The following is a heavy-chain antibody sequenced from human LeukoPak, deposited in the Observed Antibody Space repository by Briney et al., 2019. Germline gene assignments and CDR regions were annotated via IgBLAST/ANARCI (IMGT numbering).Heavy chain of an antibody. CDR3: ARGPGSSWYEDY. D-gene: IGHD6-13*01. J-gene: IGHJ4*02. CDR1: GGSFSGHY. CDR2: INHSGST. Sequence: SETLSLTCAVYGGSFSGHYWSWIRQPPGKGLEWIGEINHSGSTNYNPSLKSRVTISVDTSKNQFSLKLSSVTAADTAVYYCARGPGSSWYEDYWGQGTLVTVSS. V-gene: IGHV4-34*01.